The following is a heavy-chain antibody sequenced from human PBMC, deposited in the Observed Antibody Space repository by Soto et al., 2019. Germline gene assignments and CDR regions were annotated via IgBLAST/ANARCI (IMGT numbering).Heavy chain of an antibody. Sequence: GGSLRLSCAASGFTFSSYDMHWVRQATGKGLEWVSAIGTAGDTYYPGSVKGRFTISRENAKNSLYLQMNSLRAEDTAVYYCARERRVYSGYDPDAFDIWGQGTMVTVSS. D-gene: IGHD5-12*01. J-gene: IGHJ3*02. CDR1: GFTFSSYD. V-gene: IGHV3-13*01. CDR2: IGTAGDT. CDR3: ARERRVYSGYDPDAFDI.